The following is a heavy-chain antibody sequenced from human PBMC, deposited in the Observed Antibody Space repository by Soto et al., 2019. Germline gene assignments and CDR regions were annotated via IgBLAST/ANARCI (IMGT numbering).Heavy chain of an antibody. V-gene: IGHV3-33*01. CDR2: IWYDGSNK. Sequence: GGSLRLSCAASGFTFSSYGMHWVRQAPGKGLEWVAVIWYDGSNKYYADSVKGRFTISRDNSKNTLYLQMNSLRAEDTAVYYCARDHYGSGSYRYYYYGMDVWGQGTTVTVSS. D-gene: IGHD3-10*01. J-gene: IGHJ6*02. CDR3: ARDHYGSGSYRYYYYGMDV. CDR1: GFTFSSYG.